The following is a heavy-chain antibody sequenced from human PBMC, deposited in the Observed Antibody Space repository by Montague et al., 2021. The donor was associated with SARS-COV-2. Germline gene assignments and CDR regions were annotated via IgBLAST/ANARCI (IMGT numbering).Heavy chain of an antibody. J-gene: IGHJ3*01. CDR3: ARRVTRGAFDV. D-gene: IGHD1-1*01. CDR1: GGSINSSTYY. V-gene: IGHV4-39*01. CDR2: IYYRGAS. Sequence: SETLSLTCIVSGGSINSSTYYWAWIRQPPGKRLEWIATIYYRGASWSDPSLRSRVTISADTSRNQFNLKLTSVTAADMGLYYCARRVTRGAFDVWGQGTMVTVSS.